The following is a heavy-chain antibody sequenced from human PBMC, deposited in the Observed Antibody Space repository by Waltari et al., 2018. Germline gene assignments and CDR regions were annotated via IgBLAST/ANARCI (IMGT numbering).Heavy chain of an antibody. V-gene: IGHV4-39*07. CDR2: IYYSGST. CDR3: ARSHVVRGGYYYYYGMDV. CDR1: GGSLRSSSYY. Sequence: QLQLQESGPGLVKPSATLSLTCTVSGGSLRSSSYYWGWIRPHPGKGLEWIGSIYYSGSTYYNPSLKSRVTISVDTSKNQFSLKLSSVTAADTAVYYCARSHVVRGGYYYYYGMDVWGQGTTVTVSS. D-gene: IGHD3-10*01. J-gene: IGHJ6*02.